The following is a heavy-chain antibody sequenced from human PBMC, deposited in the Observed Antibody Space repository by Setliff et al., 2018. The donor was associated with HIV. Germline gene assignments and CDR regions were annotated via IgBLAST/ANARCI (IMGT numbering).Heavy chain of an antibody. Sequence: SETLSLTCTVSGGSISGGGYYWSWIRQHPGKGLDWIGNIYYIGNTDYNPSLKSRVTISVDTSKNQFSLKLSSVTAADTAVYYCARRDRSGFYYWYFDLWGRGTLVTVSS. CDR2: IYYIGNT. J-gene: IGHJ2*01. D-gene: IGHD3-22*01. CDR1: GGSISGGGYY. V-gene: IGHV4-31*03. CDR3: ARRDRSGFYYWYFDL.